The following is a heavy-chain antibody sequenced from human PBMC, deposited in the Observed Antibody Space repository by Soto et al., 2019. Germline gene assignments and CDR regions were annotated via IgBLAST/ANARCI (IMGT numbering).Heavy chain of an antibody. Sequence: QVQLVQSGGVMKKPGASVKVSCKASGYTFTSHGISWVRQAPGQGLEWMGWISASNGDTNYAQKYQGRVTVTTDTSPSPGYMELRSLRSEDTAVYYCARMVRGSNIDYYHYMDVWGEGTTVTVSS. CDR1: GYTFTSHG. V-gene: IGHV1-18*01. CDR3: ARMVRGSNIDYYHYMDV. J-gene: IGHJ6*03. D-gene: IGHD3-10*01. CDR2: ISASNGDT.